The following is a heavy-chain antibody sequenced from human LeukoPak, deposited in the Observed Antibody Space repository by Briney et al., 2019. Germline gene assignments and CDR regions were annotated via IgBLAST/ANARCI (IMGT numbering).Heavy chain of an antibody. D-gene: IGHD6-19*01. V-gene: IGHV1-2*02. J-gene: IGHJ4*02. CDR1: GYIFADYY. Sequence: ASVKVSCKASGYIFADYYIHWVRQAPGQGLEWMGWIKPNSGGTRSAQKFQGRVTMTRDTSISTAYMELSSLRYDDTAVYYCARDLKMGYSSGRYSWGTGSSNDYWGQGTLVTVSS. CDR2: IKPNSGGT. CDR3: ARDLKMGYSSGRYSWGTGSSNDY.